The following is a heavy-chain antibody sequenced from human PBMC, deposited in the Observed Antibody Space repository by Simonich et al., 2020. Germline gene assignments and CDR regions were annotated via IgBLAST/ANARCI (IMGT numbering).Heavy chain of an antibody. J-gene: IGHJ4*02. Sequence: QVQLQESSPGLVKPSETLSLTCAVSGYSISSGYYWGWIRQPPGKGLERIGSIYHSGSTYDNPSLKSRVTISVDTSKNQFSLKLSSVTAADTAVYYCARDRDGDYDYWGQGTLVTVSS. D-gene: IGHD4-17*01. CDR3: ARDRDGDYDY. CDR1: GYSISSGYY. CDR2: IYHSGST. V-gene: IGHV4-38-2*02.